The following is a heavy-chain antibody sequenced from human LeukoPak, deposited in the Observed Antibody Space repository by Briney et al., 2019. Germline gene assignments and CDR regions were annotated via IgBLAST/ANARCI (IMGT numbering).Heavy chain of an antibody. Sequence: ASVKVSCKASGYTFTSYYMHWVRQAPGQGLEWMGIINPSGGSASYAQKFQGRVTMTRDTSTSTVYMELSSLRSEDTAVYYCARGERRDSRLNWFDPWGQGTLVTVSS. CDR3: ARGERRDSRLNWFDP. CDR2: INPSGGSA. CDR1: GYTFTSYY. D-gene: IGHD6-13*01. V-gene: IGHV1-46*01. J-gene: IGHJ5*02.